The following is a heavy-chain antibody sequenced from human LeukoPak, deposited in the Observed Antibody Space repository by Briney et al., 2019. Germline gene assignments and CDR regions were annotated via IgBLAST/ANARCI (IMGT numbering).Heavy chain of an antibody. CDR1: GASFSGYY. CDR2: INHSGTT. Sequence: SETLSLTWAVYGASFSGYYWSWIRRPPGKGLEWIGEINHSGTTNYNPSLRSRVTISVDTSKNQCSLKRSSVTAAASPEYYCARGRGGSGSYLGPWGQGTLVTVSS. J-gene: IGHJ5*02. D-gene: IGHD3-10*01. V-gene: IGHV4-34*01. CDR3: ARGRGGSGSYLGP.